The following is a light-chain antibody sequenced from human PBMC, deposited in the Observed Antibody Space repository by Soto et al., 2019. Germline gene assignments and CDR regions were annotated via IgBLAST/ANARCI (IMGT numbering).Light chain of an antibody. Sequence: QPVLTQPPSVSGAPGQRVTISCTGNSSNLGAGYDVHWYQQLPGAAPKLVIFGNRNRPSGVPERFSGSKSGTAASLSITGLQAGGEAYYYCQAYGCSLTASVFGGGTEVAVL. V-gene: IGLV1-40*01. J-gene: IGLJ3*02. CDR1: SSNLGAGYD. CDR3: QAYGCSLTASV. CDR2: GNR.